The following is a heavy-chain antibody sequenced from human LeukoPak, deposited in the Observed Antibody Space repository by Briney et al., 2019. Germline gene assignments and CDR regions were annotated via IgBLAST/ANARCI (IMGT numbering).Heavy chain of an antibody. V-gene: IGHV3-30-3*01. CDR2: ISYDGSNK. CDR1: GFTFSSYA. CDR3: ARDSGGKFKTLEFDY. Sequence: GGSLRLSCAASGFTFSSYAMSWVRQAPGKGLEWVAVISYDGSNKYYADSVKGRFTISRDNSKNTLYLQMNSLRAEDTAMYYCARDSGGKFKTLEFDYWGQGTLVTVSS. J-gene: IGHJ4*02. D-gene: IGHD1-1*01.